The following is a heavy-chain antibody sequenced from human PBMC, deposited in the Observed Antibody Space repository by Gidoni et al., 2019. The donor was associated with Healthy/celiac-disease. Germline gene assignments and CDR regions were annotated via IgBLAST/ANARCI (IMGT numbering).Heavy chain of an antibody. D-gene: IGHD2-2*02. CDR1: GGTFSSYA. CDR2: IIPIFGTA. J-gene: IGHJ4*02. CDR3: ARGAILGYFDY. Sequence: VQLVQSVAELKNPGSSVNVSCQASGGTFSSYAISWVRQAPGQGREWMGGIIPIFGTANDEQKCQGRVTITADKSTSTAYMELSSRRSEDTAVYYCARGAILGYFDYWGQGTLVTVSS. V-gene: IGHV1-69*06.